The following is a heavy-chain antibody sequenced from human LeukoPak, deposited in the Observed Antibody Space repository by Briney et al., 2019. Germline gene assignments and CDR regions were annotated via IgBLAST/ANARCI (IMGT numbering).Heavy chain of an antibody. D-gene: IGHD5-12*01. CDR3: ARDRALRLRNYYYYYGMDV. CDR2: IYYSGST. J-gene: IGHJ6*02. V-gene: IGHV4-59*01. Sequence: PSETLSLTCAVYGGSFSGYYWSWIRQPPGKGLEWIGYIYYSGSTNYNPSLKSRVTISVGTSKNQFSLKLGSVTAADTAVYYCARDRALRLRNYYYYYGMDVWGQGTTVTVSS. CDR1: GGSFSGYY.